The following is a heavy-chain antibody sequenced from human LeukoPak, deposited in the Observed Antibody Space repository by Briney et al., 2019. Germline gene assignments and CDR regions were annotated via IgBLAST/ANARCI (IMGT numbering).Heavy chain of an antibody. V-gene: IGHV4-34*01. CDR2: INHSGST. Sequence: SETLSLTCAVYGGSFSGYYWSWIRQPPGKGLEWIGEINHSGSTNYNPSLKSRVTISVETSKNQFSLKLSSVTAADTAVYYCARVTGYMIEDYFDYWGQGTLVTVSS. CDR3: ARVTGYMIEDYFDY. J-gene: IGHJ4*02. D-gene: IGHD3-22*01. CDR1: GGSFSGYY.